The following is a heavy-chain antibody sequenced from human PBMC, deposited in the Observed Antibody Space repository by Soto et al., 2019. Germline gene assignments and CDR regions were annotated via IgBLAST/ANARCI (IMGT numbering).Heavy chain of an antibody. V-gene: IGHV4-31*03. J-gene: IGHJ5*02. CDR2: IYYSGST. D-gene: IGHD3-3*01. Sequence: QVQLQESGPGLVKPSQTLSLTCTVSGGSISSGGYYWSWIRQHPGKGLEWIGYIYYSGSTYYNPSLKSRVTIAVCTSKNQFSLKLSSVTAADTAVYYCASTSYYDFWSGINWFDPWGQGTLVTVSS. CDR1: GGSISSGGYY. CDR3: ASTSYYDFWSGINWFDP.